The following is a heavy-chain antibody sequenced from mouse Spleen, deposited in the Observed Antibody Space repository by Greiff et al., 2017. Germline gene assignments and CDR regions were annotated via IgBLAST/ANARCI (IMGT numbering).Heavy chain of an antibody. CDR1: GFTFSSFG. CDR2: ISSGSSTI. Sequence: DVRLVESGGGLVQPGGSRKLSCAASGFTFSSFGMHWVRQAPEKGLEWVAYISSGSSTIYYADTVKGRFTISRDNPKNTLFLQMTSLRSEDTAMYYCALDSSGSAYWGQGTLVTVSA. J-gene: IGHJ3*01. D-gene: IGHD3-2*01. V-gene: IGHV5-17*02. CDR3: ALDSSGSAY.